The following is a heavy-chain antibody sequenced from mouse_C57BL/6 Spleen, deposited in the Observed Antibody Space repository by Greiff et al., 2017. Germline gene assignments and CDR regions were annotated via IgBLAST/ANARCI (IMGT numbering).Heavy chain of an antibody. CDR1: GFTFSDYG. V-gene: IGHV5-17*01. CDR2: ISSGSSTI. J-gene: IGHJ1*03. CDR3: ARSLTGTGWYFDV. D-gene: IGHD4-1*01. Sequence: EVMLVESGGGLVKPGGSLKLSCAASGFTFSDYGMHWVRQAPEKGLEWVAYISSGSSTIYYADTVKGRFTISRDNANNTLFLQMTSLRSEDTAMYYCARSLTGTGWYFDVWGTGTTVTVSS.